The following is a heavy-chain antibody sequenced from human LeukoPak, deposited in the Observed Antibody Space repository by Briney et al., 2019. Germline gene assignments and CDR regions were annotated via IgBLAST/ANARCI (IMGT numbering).Heavy chain of an antibody. Sequence: PGGSLRLSCAASGFTFSSYAMHWVRQAPGKGLEWVAVISYDGSNKYYADSVKGRFTISRDNSKNTLYLQMNSLRAEDTAVYYCARPAPPDYYDSSGYLDYWGQGTLVTVSS. CDR3: ARPAPPDYYDSSGYLDY. CDR2: ISYDGSNK. V-gene: IGHV3-30*04. CDR1: GFTFSSYA. D-gene: IGHD3-22*01. J-gene: IGHJ4*02.